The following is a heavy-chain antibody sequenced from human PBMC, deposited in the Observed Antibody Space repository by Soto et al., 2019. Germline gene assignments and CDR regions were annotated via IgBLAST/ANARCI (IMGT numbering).Heavy chain of an antibody. CDR1: GFTFDGYA. D-gene: IGHD4-17*01. J-gene: IGHJ3*02. Sequence: GGSLRLSCAASGFTFDGYAMSWVRQAPGKGLQWVSTIGGSGDGTYYADSVKGRFTTSAGSSKTIVYLQMNGLRPDDTAVYYCASWHLREHAYDIWGQGTAVT. CDR2: IGGSGDGT. CDR3: ASWHLREHAYDI. V-gene: IGHV3-23*01.